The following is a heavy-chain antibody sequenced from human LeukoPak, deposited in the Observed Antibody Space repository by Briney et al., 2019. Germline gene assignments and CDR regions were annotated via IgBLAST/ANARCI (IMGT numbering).Heavy chain of an antibody. CDR2: IKHSGGT. CDR3: LQWFPESAMDA. J-gene: IGHJ6*02. D-gene: IGHD3-10*01. CDR1: GGSFSVYY. Sequence: SETLSLTCAVYGGSFSVYYWGWIRQAPGKGLEWIGEIKHSGGTNYNPSLESRVIISVDTSRKQFNLRLNSVTAADTAVYYCLQWFPESAMDAWGQGTTVTVSS. V-gene: IGHV4-34*01.